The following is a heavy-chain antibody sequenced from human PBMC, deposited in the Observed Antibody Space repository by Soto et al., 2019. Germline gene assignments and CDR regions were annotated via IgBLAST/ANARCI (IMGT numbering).Heavy chain of an antibody. CDR2: IWYDGSNK. V-gene: IGHV3-33*01. Sequence: PGGSLRLSCAASGFTFSSYGMHWVRQAPGKGLEWVAVIWYDGSNKYYADSVKGRFTISRDNSKNTLYLQMNSLRAEDTAVYYCARDLVGLASYYFDYWGQGTLVTVSS. CDR1: GFTFSSYG. D-gene: IGHD3-9*01. CDR3: ARDLVGLASYYFDY. J-gene: IGHJ4*02.